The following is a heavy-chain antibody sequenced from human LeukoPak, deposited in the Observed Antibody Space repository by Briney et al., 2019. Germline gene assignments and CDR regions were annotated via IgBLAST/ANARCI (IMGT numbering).Heavy chain of an antibody. J-gene: IGHJ4*02. CDR1: GFTFSSYA. CDR3: ARAKNGIQLWTFDY. D-gene: IGHD3-10*01. Sequence: PGRSLRLSCAASGFTFSSYAMHWVRQAPGKGLEWVAVISYDGSNKYYADSVKGRFTISRDNSKNTLYLQMDSLRAEDTAVYYCARAKNGIQLWTFDYWGQGTLVTVSS. CDR2: ISYDGSNK. V-gene: IGHV3-30-3*01.